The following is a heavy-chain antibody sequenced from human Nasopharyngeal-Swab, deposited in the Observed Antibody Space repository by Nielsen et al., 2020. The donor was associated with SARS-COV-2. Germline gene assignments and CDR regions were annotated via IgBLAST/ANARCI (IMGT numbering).Heavy chain of an antibody. D-gene: IGHD3-10*01. CDR1: GFTFDDYA. CDR2: INSDGSST. Sequence: GESLKISCAAPGFTFDDYAMHWVRQAPGKGLVWVSRINSDGSSTSYADSVKGRFTISRDNAKNTLYLQMNSLRAEDTAVYYCASLMVQGGGWGQGTLVTVSS. J-gene: IGHJ4*02. V-gene: IGHV3-74*01. CDR3: ASLMVQGGG.